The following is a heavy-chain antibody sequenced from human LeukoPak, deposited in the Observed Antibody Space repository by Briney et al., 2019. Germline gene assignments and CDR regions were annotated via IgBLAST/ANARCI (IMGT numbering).Heavy chain of an antibody. J-gene: IGHJ6*02. CDR2: IYTSGST. Sequence: SETLSLTCTGSGGSISSGSYYWSWIRQPAGKGLEWIGRIYTSGSTNYNPSLKSRVTISVDTSKNQFSLELSSVTAADTAVYYCARGSLYCTNGVCPYYYYGMDVWGQGTTVTVSS. V-gene: IGHV4-61*02. CDR3: ARGSLYCTNGVCPYYYYGMDV. CDR1: GGSISSGSYY. D-gene: IGHD2-8*01.